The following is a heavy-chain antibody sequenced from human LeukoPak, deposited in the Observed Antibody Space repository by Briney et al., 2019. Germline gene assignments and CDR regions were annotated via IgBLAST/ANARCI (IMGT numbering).Heavy chain of an antibody. V-gene: IGHV3-15*01. CDR3: TTRGYSGYDYVMLDY. CDR2: IKSKTDGGTT. D-gene: IGHD5-12*01. Sequence: GGSLRLSCAASGFTFSNAWMSWVRQAPGKGLGWVGRIKSKTDGGTTDYAAPVKGRFIISRDDSKNTLYLQMNSLKTEDTAVYYCTTRGYSGYDYVMLDYWGQGTLVTVSS. J-gene: IGHJ4*02. CDR1: GFTFSNAW.